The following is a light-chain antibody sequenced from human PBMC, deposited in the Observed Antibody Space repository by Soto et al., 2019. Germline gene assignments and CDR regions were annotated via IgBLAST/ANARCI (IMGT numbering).Light chain of an antibody. CDR2: AAS. J-gene: IGKJ2*01. CDR3: QKYNRAPNT. Sequence: DVQMTQSPSSLSASVGDRVTITCRASRDISSSLAWYQQKPGKVPKLLIYAASTLHAGVQSRFSGSGSGTCFTLTINSLQPEDVATYYCQKYNRAPNTFGRGTRLEIK. CDR1: RDISSS. V-gene: IGKV1-27*01.